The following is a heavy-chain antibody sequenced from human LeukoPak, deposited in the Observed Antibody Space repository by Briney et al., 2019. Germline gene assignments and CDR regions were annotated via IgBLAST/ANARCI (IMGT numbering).Heavy chain of an antibody. D-gene: IGHD1-26*01. Sequence: SETLSLTCTVSGGSITSYYWSWIRQPPGKGLEWIGYIYYSGSTNYNPSLKSRVTISVDTSKNQFSLKLSSVTAADTAVYYCAGAVGGATRSYYYGMDVWGQGTTVTVSS. V-gene: IGHV4-59*01. J-gene: IGHJ6*02. CDR3: AGAVGGATRSYYYGMDV. CDR2: IYYSGST. CDR1: GGSITSYY.